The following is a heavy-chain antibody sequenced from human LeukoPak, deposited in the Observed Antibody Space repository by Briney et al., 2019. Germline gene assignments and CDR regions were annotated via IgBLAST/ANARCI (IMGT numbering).Heavy chain of an antibody. V-gene: IGHV4-30-2*01. J-gene: IGHJ4*02. Sequence: SETLSLTCAVSGGSISSGGYSWSWIRQPPGKGLEWIGYIYHNGNTYYSPSLKSRVTISVDRSKNQLSLKLSSVTAADTAMYYCASGGYSYGFDYWSQGTLVTVSS. CDR3: ASGGYSYGFDY. CDR1: GGSISSGGYS. D-gene: IGHD5-18*01. CDR2: IYHNGNT.